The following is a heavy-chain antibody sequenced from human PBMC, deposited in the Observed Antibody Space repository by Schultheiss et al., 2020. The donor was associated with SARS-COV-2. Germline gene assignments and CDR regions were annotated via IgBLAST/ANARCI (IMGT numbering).Heavy chain of an antibody. V-gene: IGHV6-1*01. CDR3: AREYHGITGTSNFRY. D-gene: IGHD1-7*01. Sequence: SETLSLTCALSGDSVSSNSAAWNWIRQSPSRGLEWLGRTYYRSKWYNDYAVSVKSRITINPDTSKNQFSLQLNSVTPEDTAVYYCAREYHGITGTSNFRYWGQGTLVTVSS. CDR1: GDSVSSNSAA. J-gene: IGHJ4*02. CDR2: TYYRSKWYN.